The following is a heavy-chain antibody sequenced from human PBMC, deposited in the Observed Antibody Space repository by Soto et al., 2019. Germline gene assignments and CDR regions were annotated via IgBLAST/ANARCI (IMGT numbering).Heavy chain of an antibody. V-gene: IGHV3-33*01. CDR3: ARAPGGVLYFDY. CDR1: GFTFSSYG. D-gene: IGHD3-16*01. J-gene: IGHJ4*02. Sequence: QVQLVESGGGVVQPGRSLRLSCAASGFTFSSYGMHWVRQAPGKGLEWVALIWSDGGNKYYADSVKGRFTISRDNSKNTLYLQMNSLRAEDTAVYYCARAPGGVLYFDYWGQGTLVTVSS. CDR2: IWSDGGNK.